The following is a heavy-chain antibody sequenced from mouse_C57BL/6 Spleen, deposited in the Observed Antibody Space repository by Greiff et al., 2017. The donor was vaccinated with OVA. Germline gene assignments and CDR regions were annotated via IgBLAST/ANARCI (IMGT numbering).Heavy chain of an antibody. D-gene: IGHD2-4*01. CDR1: GYTFTGYW. CDR2: ILPGSGST. V-gene: IGHV1-9*01. Sequence: QVQLQQSGAELMKPGASVKLSCKATGYTFTGYWIEWVKQRPGHGLEWIGEILPGSGSTNYNEKFRGKATFTADTSSNTAYMQLSSLTTEDSAIYYCATYDYDEGDYYAMDYWGQGTSVTVSS. J-gene: IGHJ4*01. CDR3: ATYDYDEGDYYAMDY.